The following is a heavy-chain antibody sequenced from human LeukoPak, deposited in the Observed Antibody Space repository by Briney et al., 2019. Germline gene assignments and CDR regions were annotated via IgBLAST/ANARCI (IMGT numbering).Heavy chain of an antibody. J-gene: IGHJ5*02. CDR2: ISGSGGST. Sequence: GPSLRPSCAATGFTVSSYAMSWARQAPGEGLEWVSAISGSGGSTYYADSVKGRFTISRDNSKNTLYLQMNSLRAEDTAVYYCAKEIRWQNWFDPWGQGTLVTVSS. CDR1: GFTVSSYA. CDR3: AKEIRWQNWFDP. D-gene: IGHD4-23*01. V-gene: IGHV3-23*01.